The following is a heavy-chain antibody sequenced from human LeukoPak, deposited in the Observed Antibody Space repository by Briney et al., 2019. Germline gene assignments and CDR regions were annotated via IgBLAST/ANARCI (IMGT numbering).Heavy chain of an antibody. D-gene: IGHD2-2*01. CDR2: IYSGDNT. CDR1: GFTVTSNY. CDR3: ATSTLGTSIFDY. V-gene: IGHV3-53*01. Sequence: PGGSLSLSCAASGFTVTSNYMHWVRQAPGRGLEWVSFIYSGDNTYYADSVKGRFTVSRDNSKNTVYLQMNSLRAGDTATYYCATSTLGTSIFDYWGQGTLVTVSS. J-gene: IGHJ4*02.